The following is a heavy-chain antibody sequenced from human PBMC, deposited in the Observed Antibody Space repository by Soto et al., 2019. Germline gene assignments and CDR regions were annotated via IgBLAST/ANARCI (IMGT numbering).Heavy chain of an antibody. Sequence: PGGSLRLSCAASGFTFSSYGMHWVRQAPGKGLEWVAVISYDGSNKYYADSVKGRFTISRDNSKNTLYLQMNSLRAEDTAVYYCARDRSAHYDYGDYDSAFDIWGQGTMVTVSS. V-gene: IGHV3-30*03. CDR3: ARDRSAHYDYGDYDSAFDI. D-gene: IGHD4-17*01. CDR1: GFTFSSYG. J-gene: IGHJ3*02. CDR2: ISYDGSNK.